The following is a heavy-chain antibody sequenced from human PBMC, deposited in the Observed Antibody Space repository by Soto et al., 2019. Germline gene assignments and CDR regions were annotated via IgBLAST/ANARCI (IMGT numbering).Heavy chain of an antibody. J-gene: IGHJ4*02. D-gene: IGHD2-21*02. V-gene: IGHV1-18*04. CDR3: ARETVVVTARGPFDY. CDR2: ISAYNGNT. Sequence: ASVKVSCKASGYTFTSYGISWVRQAPGQGLEWMGWISAYNGNTNYAQKLQGRVTMTTDTSTSTAYMELRSLRSDDTAVYYCARETVVVTARGPFDYWGQGTLVTVSS. CDR1: GYTFTSYG.